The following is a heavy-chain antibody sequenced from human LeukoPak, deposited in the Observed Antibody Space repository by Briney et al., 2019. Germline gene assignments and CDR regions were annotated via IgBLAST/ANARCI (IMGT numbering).Heavy chain of an antibody. D-gene: IGHD3-3*01. Sequence: SETLSLTCAVYGGSFSGYYWSWIRQPPGKGLEWIVEINHSGSTNYNPSLKSRVTISVDTSKNQFSLKLSSVTAADTAVYYCARVGDYDFWSGYFTPRPSNWFDPWGQGTLVTVSS. CDR3: ARVGDYDFWSGYFTPRPSNWFDP. CDR1: GGSFSGYY. J-gene: IGHJ5*02. V-gene: IGHV4-34*01. CDR2: INHSGST.